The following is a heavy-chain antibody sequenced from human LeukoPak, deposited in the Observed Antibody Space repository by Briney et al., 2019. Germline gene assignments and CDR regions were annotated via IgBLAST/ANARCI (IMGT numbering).Heavy chain of an antibody. J-gene: IGHJ4*02. CDR2: ISSSSSYI. Sequence: GGSLRLSCAASGFTFSSYSMNWVRQAPGKGLEWVSSISSSSSYIYYADSVKGRFTISRDNAKNSLYLQMNSLRAEDTAVYYCARGDSSSWYYSDYWGQGTLVTVSS. CDR1: GFTFSSYS. D-gene: IGHD6-13*01. CDR3: ARGDSSSWYYSDY. V-gene: IGHV3-21*01.